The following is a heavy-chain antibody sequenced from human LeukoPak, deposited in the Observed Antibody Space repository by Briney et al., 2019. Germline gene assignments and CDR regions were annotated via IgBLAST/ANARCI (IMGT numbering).Heavy chain of an antibody. CDR2: INHSGST. CDR3: ARGRFRYDSRTYYFDY. D-gene: IGHD3-22*01. J-gene: IGHJ4*02. CDR1: GGSFSGYY. V-gene: IGHV4-34*01. Sequence: SGTLSLTCAVYGGSFSGYYWSWIRQPPGKGLEWIGEINHSGSTNYNPSLKSRVTISVDTSKNQFSLKLSSVTAADTAVYYCARGRFRYDSRTYYFDYWGQGTLVTVSS.